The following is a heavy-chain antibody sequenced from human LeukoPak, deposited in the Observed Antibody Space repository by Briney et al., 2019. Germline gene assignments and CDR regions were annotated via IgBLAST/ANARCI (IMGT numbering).Heavy chain of an antibody. V-gene: IGHV1-69*05. CDR1: GGTFSSYA. Sequence: AAVKVSCKASGGTFSSYAISWVRQAPVQGLEWMGGIIPIFGTANYAQKFQGRVTMTRDMSTSTVYMELSSLRSEDTAVYYCARDKATTVTTPYYYYMDVWGKGTTVTVSS. CDR2: IIPIFGTA. D-gene: IGHD4-11*01. J-gene: IGHJ6*03. CDR3: ARDKATTVTTPYYYYMDV.